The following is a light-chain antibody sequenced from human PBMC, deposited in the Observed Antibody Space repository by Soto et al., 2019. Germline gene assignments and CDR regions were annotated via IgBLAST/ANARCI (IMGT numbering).Light chain of an antibody. CDR2: GAS. Sequence: ESVLTQSPGTLSLSPGERATLSCWASQSVTSNYLAWYQQSPGRAPRLLIYGASTRATGIPARFSGSGSGTEFTLTISSLQSEDFAVYYCQQYNNWPPWTFGQGTKVDIK. J-gene: IGKJ1*01. V-gene: IGKV3-15*01. CDR3: QQYNNWPPWT. CDR1: QSVTSN.